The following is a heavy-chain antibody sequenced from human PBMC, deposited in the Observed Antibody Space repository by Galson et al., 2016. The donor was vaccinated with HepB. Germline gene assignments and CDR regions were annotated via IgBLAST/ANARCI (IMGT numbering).Heavy chain of an antibody. Sequence: SLRLSCADSTFTFSNYWMTWVRQAPGKGLEWVANIKPDGSEKYYVDSVKGRFTISRDNAKNSLYLQMYSLRAEDTAVYYCARRSCTAGRCYSASYLCFDSWGQGTLVTVSS. D-gene: IGHD2-15*01. CDR3: ARRSCTAGRCYSASYLCFDS. CDR2: IKPDGSEK. CDR1: TFTFSNYW. J-gene: IGHJ4*02. V-gene: IGHV3-7*01.